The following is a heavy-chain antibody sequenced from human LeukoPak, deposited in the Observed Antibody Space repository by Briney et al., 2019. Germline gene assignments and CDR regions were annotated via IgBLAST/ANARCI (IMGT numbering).Heavy chain of an antibody. CDR1: RGSLSSISSY. CDR3: ARQGAEGTIWYRGTPNCFVH. Sequence: SQTLSLTCSVSRGSLSSISSYWGWIRQPPGKGLEWIASISYSGTPYYNPSPKSRVPISYDTSETRFSFNLTSVTPAAPAVIYCARQGAEGTIWYRGTPNCFVHWGEGALVTVSS. V-gene: IGHV4-39*01. D-gene: IGHD1-1*01. CDR2: ISYSGTP. J-gene: IGHJ4*02.